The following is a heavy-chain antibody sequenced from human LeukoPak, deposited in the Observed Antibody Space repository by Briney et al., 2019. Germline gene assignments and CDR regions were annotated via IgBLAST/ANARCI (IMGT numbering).Heavy chain of an antibody. D-gene: IGHD4-17*01. CDR3: ARDVYGDYRYNWFDP. J-gene: IGHJ5*02. CDR1: GYTFTGYY. Sequence: ASVKVSCKASGYTFTGYYMHWVRQAPGQGLEWMGWINPNSGGTNYAQKFQGRVTMTRDTSISTAYMELSRLRSDDTAVYYCARDVYGDYRYNWFDPWGQGTLVTVSS. V-gene: IGHV1-2*02. CDR2: INPNSGGT.